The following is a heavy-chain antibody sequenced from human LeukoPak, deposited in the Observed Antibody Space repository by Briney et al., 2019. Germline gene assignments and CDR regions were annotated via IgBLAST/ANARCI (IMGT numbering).Heavy chain of an antibody. CDR1: GGSISSANW. CDR3: ARSGYSYGSHFDY. D-gene: IGHD5-18*01. Sequence: SETLSLTCAASGGSISSANWWSWVRQPPGKGLEWIGEIYHSGSTNYNPSLKSRVTISVDKSKNQFSLKLSSVTAADTAVYFCARSGYSYGSHFDYWGQGTLVTVSS. V-gene: IGHV4-4*02. CDR2: IYHSGST. J-gene: IGHJ4*02.